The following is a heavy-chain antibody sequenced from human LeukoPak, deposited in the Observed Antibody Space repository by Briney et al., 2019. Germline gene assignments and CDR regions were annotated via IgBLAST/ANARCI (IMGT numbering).Heavy chain of an antibody. CDR1: GFTFSSYW. CDR3: ARRHLPVEATGRDDY. CDR2: IDSGGTST. J-gene: IGHJ4*02. V-gene: IGHV3-74*03. D-gene: IGHD1-26*01. Sequence: PGGCLRLSCVASGFTFSSYWMNWVRRAPGNGLVSCSRIDSGGTSTTYADSGKGRFTISRDNAKNTLYLQTNSLRVEDTAVYYCARRHLPVEATGRDDYWGQGTLVTVSS.